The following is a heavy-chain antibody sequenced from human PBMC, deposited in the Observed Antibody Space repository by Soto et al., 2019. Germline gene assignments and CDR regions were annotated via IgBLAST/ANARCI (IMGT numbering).Heavy chain of an antibody. D-gene: IGHD3-16*01. CDR2: IYYSGST. CDR3: ARRPWGGMDV. V-gene: IGHV4-39*07. Sequence: SETLSLTCTVSGGSISSSTYYWGWIRQPPGKGLEWIGSIYYSGSTNYNPSLKSRVTISVDRSKNQFSLKLSSVTAADTAVYYCARRPWGGMDVWGQGTTVTVSS. J-gene: IGHJ6*02. CDR1: GGSISSSTYY.